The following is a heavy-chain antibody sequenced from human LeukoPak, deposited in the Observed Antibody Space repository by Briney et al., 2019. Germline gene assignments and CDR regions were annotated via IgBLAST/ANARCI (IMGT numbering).Heavy chain of an antibody. CDR2: INGSGGRT. CDR1: GFTFSSYA. CDR3: AKGRGAFDI. V-gene: IGHV3-23*01. Sequence: GGSLRLSCAASGFTFSSYAMSWVRQAPGKGLGWVSDINGSGGRTYYADSVKGRFTISRDNSKNTLYLQMNSLRAEDTAVYHCAKGRGAFDIWGQGTKVTVSS. J-gene: IGHJ3*02.